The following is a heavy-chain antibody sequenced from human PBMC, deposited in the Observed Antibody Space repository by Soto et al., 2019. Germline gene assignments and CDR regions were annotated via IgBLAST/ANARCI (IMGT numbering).Heavy chain of an antibody. V-gene: IGHV3-23*01. CDR2: VSASGGTT. Sequence: PGGSLRLSCVASGFTFTDYAMSWVRQAPGKGLEWVSAVSASGGTTYYADSVRGRFTVSRDNSRNTFYLQMSSLRVEDAAIYYCAKETYSGPLDYWGQGTLVTVSS. CDR1: GFTFTDYA. CDR3: AKETYSGPLDY. D-gene: IGHD2-15*01. J-gene: IGHJ4*02.